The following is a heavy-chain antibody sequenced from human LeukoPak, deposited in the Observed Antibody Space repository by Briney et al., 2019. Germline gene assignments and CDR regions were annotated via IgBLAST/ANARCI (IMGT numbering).Heavy chain of an antibody. Sequence: GGSLRLSCAAAGFTFSSSWMHWVRQAPGKGLVWVSRINGDGSRTDYADSVKGRCTISRDNAKNTLFLQMNSLRAEDTAVYYCARDGPTATPLDYWGQGTLVTVSS. CDR1: GFTFSSSW. J-gene: IGHJ4*02. D-gene: IGHD4-17*01. V-gene: IGHV3-74*01. CDR2: INGDGSRT. CDR3: ARDGPTATPLDY.